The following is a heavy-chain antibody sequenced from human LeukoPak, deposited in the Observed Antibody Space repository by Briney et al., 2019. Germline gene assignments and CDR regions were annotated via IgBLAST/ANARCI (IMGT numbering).Heavy chain of an antibody. D-gene: IGHD3-22*01. V-gene: IGHV4-59*01. CDR3: ARVGGDSSGYY. Sequence: SETLSLTCTVSGGSISSYYWSWIRQPPGKGLEWIGYIYYSGSTNYNPSLKSRVTISVDTSKNQFSLKLSSVTAADTAVYYCARVGGDSSGYYWGQGTLATVSS. J-gene: IGHJ4*02. CDR1: GGSISSYY. CDR2: IYYSGST.